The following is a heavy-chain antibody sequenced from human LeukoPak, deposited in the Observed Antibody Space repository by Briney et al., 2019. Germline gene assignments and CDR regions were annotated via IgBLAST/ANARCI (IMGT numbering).Heavy chain of an antibody. D-gene: IGHD5-24*01. CDR1: GYTFTSYG. CDR3: AREHRWLQSLYYFDY. Sequence: ASVKVSCKASGYTFTSYGISWVRQAPGQGLEWMGWINAYNGNTNYAQKLKGRVTMTTDTSTSTAYMELKSLRSDDTAVYYCAREHRWLQSLYYFDYWGQGTLVTVSS. J-gene: IGHJ4*02. CDR2: INAYNGNT. V-gene: IGHV1-18*01.